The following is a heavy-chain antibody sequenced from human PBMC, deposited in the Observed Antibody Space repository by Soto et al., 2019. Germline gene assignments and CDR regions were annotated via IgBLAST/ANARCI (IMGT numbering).Heavy chain of an antibody. Sequence: EVQLLESGGCLVQPGGSLRLSCAASGITFSNYAMSWVRQAPGTGLEWVSVISGRGDSTFYAGSVKGRFTISRDNSKNTVHLQMNNLVDEDTALYYCAPRKYYDTTGYYYWYYFYFWGQGTMVTVSS. V-gene: IGHV3-23*01. CDR1: GITFSNYA. D-gene: IGHD3-22*01. J-gene: IGHJ4*02. CDR3: APRKYYDTTGYYYWYYFYF. CDR2: ISGRGDST.